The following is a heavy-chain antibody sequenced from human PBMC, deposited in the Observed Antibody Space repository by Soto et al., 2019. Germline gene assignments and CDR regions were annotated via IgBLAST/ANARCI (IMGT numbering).Heavy chain of an antibody. V-gene: IGHV3-23*01. CDR1: GFTFSSYA. D-gene: IGHD6-13*01. CDR3: ARATPSWYGGNWFDP. J-gene: IGHJ5*02. Sequence: PGGSLRLSCAASGFTFSSYAMSWVRQAPGKGLEWVSAISGSGGSTHYADSVKGRFTISRDNSKNTLYLQMNSLRAEDTAVYYCARATPSWYGGNWFDPWGQGTLVTVSS. CDR2: ISGSGGST.